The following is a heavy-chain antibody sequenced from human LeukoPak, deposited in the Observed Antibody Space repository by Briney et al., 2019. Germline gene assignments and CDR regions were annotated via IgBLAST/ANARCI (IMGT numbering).Heavy chain of an antibody. J-gene: IGHJ6*03. Sequence: SETLSLTCTVSGGSISSYYWSWIRQPPGKGLGWIGYIYTCGSTNYNPSLKSRVTISVDTSKNQFSLKLSSVTAADTAVYYCARLVGYYYYMDVWGKGTTVTVSS. CDR3: ARLVGYYYYMDV. V-gene: IGHV4-4*09. CDR2: IYTCGST. CDR1: GGSISSYY. D-gene: IGHD1-26*01.